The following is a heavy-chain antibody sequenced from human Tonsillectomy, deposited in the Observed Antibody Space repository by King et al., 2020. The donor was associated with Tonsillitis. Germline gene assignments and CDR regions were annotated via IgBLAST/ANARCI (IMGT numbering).Heavy chain of an antibody. V-gene: IGHV4-59*08. D-gene: IGHD3-10*01. CDR2: IYYSGST. J-gene: IGHJ6*03. CDR3: ARLVPLRPNYYGSGSFSLLTSNYYYYMDV. Sequence: QLQESGPGLVKPSETLSLTCTVSGGSISSYYWSWIRQPPGKGLEWIGYIYYSGSTNYNPSLKSRVTISVDTSKNQFSLKLSSVTAADTAVYYCARLVPLRPNYYGSGSFSLLTSNYYYYMDVWGNGTTVTVSS. CDR1: GGSISSYY.